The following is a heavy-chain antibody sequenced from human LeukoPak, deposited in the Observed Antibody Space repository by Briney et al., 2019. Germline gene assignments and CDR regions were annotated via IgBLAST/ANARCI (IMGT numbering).Heavy chain of an antibody. Sequence: SETLSLTCTVSGGSISSSSYYWGWIRQPPGKGLEWIGSIYYSGSTYYNPSLKSRVTISVDTSKNQFSLKLSSVTAADTAVYYCARLRILRRWLVGRDNRGVDYWGQGTLVTVSS. CDR2: IYYSGST. CDR1: GGSISSSSYY. V-gene: IGHV4-39*01. J-gene: IGHJ4*02. CDR3: ARLRILRRWLVGRDNRGVDY. D-gene: IGHD6-19*01.